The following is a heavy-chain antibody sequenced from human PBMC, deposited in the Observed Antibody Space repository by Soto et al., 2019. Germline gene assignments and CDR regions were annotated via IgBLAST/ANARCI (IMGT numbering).Heavy chain of an antibody. CDR3: TRPEAEYYDFWSGPDY. CDR2: IRSKAYGGTT. CDR1: GFTFGDYA. D-gene: IGHD3-3*01. V-gene: IGHV3-49*03. Sequence: PGGSLRLSCTASGFTFGDYAMSWFRQAPGKGLEWVGLIRSKAYGGTTEYAASVKGRFTISRDDSKSIAYLQMNSLKTEDTAVYYCTRPEAEYYDFWSGPDYWGQGTLVTVSS. J-gene: IGHJ4*02.